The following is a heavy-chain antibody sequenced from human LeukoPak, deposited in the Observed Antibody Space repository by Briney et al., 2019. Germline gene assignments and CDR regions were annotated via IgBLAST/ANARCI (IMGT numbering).Heavy chain of an antibody. V-gene: IGHV3-74*01. CDR2: INHDGSST. D-gene: IGHD3-22*01. CDR1: GFTFSTFW. J-gene: IGHJ4*02. Sequence: GGSLRLSCATSGFTFSTFWMHWVRQAPGKGLVWVSRINHDGSSTNYADSVKGRFTISRDNAKNTLYLQMNSLRAEDTAVYYCVRDWGYDSSGYWQKYFDTWGQGTLVTVSS. CDR3: VRDWGYDSSGYWQKYFDT.